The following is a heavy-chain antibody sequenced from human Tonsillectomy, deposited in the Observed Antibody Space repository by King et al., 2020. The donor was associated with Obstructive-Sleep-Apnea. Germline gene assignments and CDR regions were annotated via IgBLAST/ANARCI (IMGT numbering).Heavy chain of an antibody. V-gene: IGHV3-33*01. D-gene: IGHD3-16*02. CDR1: GFTFSSYG. CDR2: IWYDGSKK. J-gene: IGHJ5*01. CDR3: ARGYYDYVWESYPDS. Sequence: VQLVESGGGVVQPGRSLRLSCAASGFTFSSYGMHWVRQAPGKGLEWVAVIWYDGSKKYYADSVKGRFTISRDNSKNTLYLQMNSLRAEDTAVYYCARGYYDYVWESYPDSWGQGTLVTVSS.